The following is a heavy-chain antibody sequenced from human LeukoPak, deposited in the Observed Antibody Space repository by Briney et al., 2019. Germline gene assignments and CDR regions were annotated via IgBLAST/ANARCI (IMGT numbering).Heavy chain of an antibody. V-gene: IGHV1-24*01. CDR1: GYTLTELS. Sequence: ASVKVSCKVSGYTLTELSMHWVRQAPGKGLEWMGGFDPEDGETIYARKFQGRVTMTEDTSTDTAYMELSSLRSEDTAVYYCATDGGALRPGSYRYYFDYWGQGTLVTVSS. D-gene: IGHD3-16*02. CDR3: ATDGGALRPGSYRYYFDY. J-gene: IGHJ4*02. CDR2: FDPEDGET.